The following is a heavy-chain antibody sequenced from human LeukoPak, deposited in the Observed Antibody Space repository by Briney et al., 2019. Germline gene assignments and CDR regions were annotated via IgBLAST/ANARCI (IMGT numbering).Heavy chain of an antibody. J-gene: IGHJ4*02. D-gene: IGHD3-3*01. CDR3: AKDLSDDFWSGYYFDY. CDR1: GFTFSSYG. Sequence: GGSLRLSCAASGFTFSSYGMHWVRQAPGKGLEWVAFIRYDGSNKYYADSVKGRFTISRDNFKHTLYLQMNSLRAEDTAVYYCAKDLSDDFWSGYYFDYWGQGTLVTVSS. V-gene: IGHV3-30*02. CDR2: IRYDGSNK.